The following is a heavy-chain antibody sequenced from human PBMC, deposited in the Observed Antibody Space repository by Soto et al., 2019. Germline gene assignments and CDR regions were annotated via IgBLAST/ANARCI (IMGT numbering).Heavy chain of an antibody. CDR2: ISGSGDST. CDR3: AKLRWGSDNWFDP. V-gene: IGHV3-23*01. CDR1: GFTFSSYA. Sequence: EVQLLESGGGLVQPGGSLRLSCAASGFTFSSYAMSWVRQTPGKGLEWVSAISGSGDSTYYADSVKGRFTISRDNSKNTLYLLMNSLRAEDTAVYYCAKLRWGSDNWFDPWGQGTLVTVSS. J-gene: IGHJ5*02. D-gene: IGHD3-10*01.